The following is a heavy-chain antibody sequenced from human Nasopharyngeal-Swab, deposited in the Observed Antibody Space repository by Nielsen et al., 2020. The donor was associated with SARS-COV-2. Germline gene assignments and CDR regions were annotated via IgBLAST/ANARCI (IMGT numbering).Heavy chain of an antibody. Sequence: VRQAPGKGLEWVANIKQDGSEKYYVDSVKGRFTISRDNAMNSLYLQMNSLRAEDTAVYYCARDLRHYDFWSGYYTGIYFQHWGQGTLVTVSS. D-gene: IGHD3-3*01. CDR3: ARDLRHYDFWSGYYTGIYFQH. CDR2: IKQDGSEK. V-gene: IGHV3-7*03. J-gene: IGHJ1*01.